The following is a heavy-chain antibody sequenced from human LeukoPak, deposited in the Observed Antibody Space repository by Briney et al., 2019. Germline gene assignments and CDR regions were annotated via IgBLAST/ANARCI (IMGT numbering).Heavy chain of an antibody. Sequence: SETLSLTCTVSAGSISSYYWSWIRQPPGKGLEWIGYIYYSGSTNYNPSLKSRVTISVDTSKNQFSLKLSSVTAADTAVYYCARERCSGGSCYFDYCGQGTLVTVSS. CDR3: ARERCSGGSCYFDY. J-gene: IGHJ4*02. CDR2: IYYSGST. CDR1: AGSISSYY. D-gene: IGHD2-15*01. V-gene: IGHV4-59*01.